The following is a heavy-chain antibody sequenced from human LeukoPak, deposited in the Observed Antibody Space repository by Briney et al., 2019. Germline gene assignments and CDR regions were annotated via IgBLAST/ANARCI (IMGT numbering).Heavy chain of an antibody. V-gene: IGHV3-7*01. D-gene: IGHD2-2*02. J-gene: IGHJ5*02. CDR1: GFSFSTYW. Sequence: PGGSLRFSCAASGFSFSTYWMTWVRQAPGKGLEWVANINQDGGEPSYVDSVRGRFTISRDNAKNSVLLQMNSLRAEDTAVYYCARASRCTSSSCYTYFDPWGQGTLVTVSS. CDR3: ARASRCTSSSCYTYFDP. CDR2: INQDGGEP.